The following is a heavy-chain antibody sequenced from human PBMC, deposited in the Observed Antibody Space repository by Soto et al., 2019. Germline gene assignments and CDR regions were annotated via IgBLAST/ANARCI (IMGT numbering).Heavy chain of an antibody. D-gene: IGHD6-13*01. CDR1: GFTFSSYI. V-gene: IGHV3-48*02. J-gene: IGHJ5*02. Sequence: GGSLRLSCAASGFTFSSYIMNWVRQAPGKGLEWVSYISSSSSTIYYADSVKGRFTISRDNAKNSLYLKMNSLREEDTALYYCARHPERIAQIGWFDPWGQGTLVTVSS. CDR2: ISSSSSTI. CDR3: ARHPERIAQIGWFDP.